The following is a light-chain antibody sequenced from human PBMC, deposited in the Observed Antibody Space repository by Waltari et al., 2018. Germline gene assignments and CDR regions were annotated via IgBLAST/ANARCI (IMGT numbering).Light chain of an antibody. Sequence: IVMTQSPPSLPVTLGEPASISCRSSQSLLHSSGYNYLDWYLQKPGQHPQLLVYLGSPRESGVPQRWSGGGAGTDFSPQISRVEAEDVGVYYCMQPLQTPWTFGQGTKVEIK. V-gene: IGKV2-28*01. CDR1: QSLLHSSGYNY. J-gene: IGKJ1*01. CDR3: MQPLQTPWT. CDR2: LGS.